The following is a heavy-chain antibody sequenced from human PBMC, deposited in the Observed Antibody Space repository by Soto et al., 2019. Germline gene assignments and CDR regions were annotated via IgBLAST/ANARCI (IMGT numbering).Heavy chain of an antibody. V-gene: IGHV3-48*03. Sequence: GGSLRLSCTASGSTFSNYEMTWVRQAPGEGLEWVSYLSTSGSTMYYADSVKGRFTISRDNAKNSLFLQMSSLRAEDTAVYYCARENSPAGLDVWGQGTTVTVSS. D-gene: IGHD6-13*01. CDR2: LSTSGSTM. J-gene: IGHJ6*02. CDR1: GSTFSNYE. CDR3: ARENSPAGLDV.